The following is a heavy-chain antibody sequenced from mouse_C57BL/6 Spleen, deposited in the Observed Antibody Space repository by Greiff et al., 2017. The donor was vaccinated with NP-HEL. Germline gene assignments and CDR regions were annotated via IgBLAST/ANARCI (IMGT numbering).Heavy chain of an antibody. Sequence: QVQLQQSGPELVKPGASVKLSCKASGYTFTSYDINWVKQRPGQGLEWIGWIYPRDGSTKYNEKFKGKATLTVDTSSSTAYMELHSLTSEDSAVYFCEGYSNSGYFDYWGQGTTLTVSS. V-gene: IGHV1-85*01. D-gene: IGHD2-5*01. CDR1: GYTFTSYD. CDR2: IYPRDGST. J-gene: IGHJ2*01. CDR3: EGYSNSGYFDY.